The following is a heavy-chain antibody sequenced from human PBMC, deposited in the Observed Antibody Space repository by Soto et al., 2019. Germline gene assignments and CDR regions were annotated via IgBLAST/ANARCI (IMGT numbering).Heavy chain of an antibody. CDR3: AEDGIRGTVPVSAFLLNRSSDL. D-gene: IGHD1-1*01. Sequence: KGLVWVSRINNDGCSTTYADSVKGRFTISRDNAKNTLYLQMNSLRAEDTVFYFHAEDGIRGTVPVSAFLLNRSSDL. V-gene: IGHV3-74*03. J-gene: IGHJ2*01. CDR2: INNDGCST.